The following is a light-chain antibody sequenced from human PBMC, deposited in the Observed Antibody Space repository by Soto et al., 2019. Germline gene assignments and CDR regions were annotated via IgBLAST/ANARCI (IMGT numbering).Light chain of an antibody. J-gene: IGKJ1*01. Sequence: EILFTRSPGTLSFSPGEIATLSCRASQSVSSSYLAWYQQKPGQAPRLLIYVASSRATGIPDRFSGSGSRTDFTLTISRLEPEDFAVYYCQQYGSSPTFGQGTKVDI. CDR2: VAS. V-gene: IGKV3-20*01. CDR3: QQYGSSPT. CDR1: QSVSSSY.